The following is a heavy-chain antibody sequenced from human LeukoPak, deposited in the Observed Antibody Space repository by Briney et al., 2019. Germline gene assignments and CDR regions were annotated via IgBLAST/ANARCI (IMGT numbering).Heavy chain of an antibody. CDR2: INPNSGGT. V-gene: IGHV1-2*02. CDR1: GYTFTGYY. Sequence: GASVKVSCKASGYTFTGYYMHWVRQAPGQGLEWMGWINPNSGGTNYAQKFQGRVTMTRYTSISTAYMELSRLRSDDTAVYYCARDMGQQLVYHDWYFDLWGRGALVTVSS. CDR3: ARDMGQQLVYHDWYFDL. D-gene: IGHD6-13*01. J-gene: IGHJ2*01.